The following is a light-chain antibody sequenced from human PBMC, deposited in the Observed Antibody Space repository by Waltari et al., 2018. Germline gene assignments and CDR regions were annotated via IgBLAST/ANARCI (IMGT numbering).Light chain of an antibody. CDR1: QSLVHTDGNTY. Sequence: DVVMTQSPLSLPVTLGQPASISCRSSQSLVHTDGNTYFTWFQQRPGQPPRRLMYKISRRESGVPDRFSGSGSGTDFTLKISRVEAEDVGVYYCMQGSHWPRTFGQGTKLEI. CDR2: KIS. V-gene: IGKV2-30*02. CDR3: MQGSHWPRT. J-gene: IGKJ2*01.